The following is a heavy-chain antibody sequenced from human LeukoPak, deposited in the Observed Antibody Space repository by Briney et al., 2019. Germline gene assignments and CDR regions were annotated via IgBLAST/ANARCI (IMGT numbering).Heavy chain of an antibody. CDR3: ARGVPRLGTDV. V-gene: IGHV3-72*01. J-gene: IGHJ6*02. Sequence: GRSLRLSCAASGFTFSDHYMDWVRQAPGKGLEWVGRIRNKALSYTIEYAASMKGRFTISRDDSKNSLYLQMNSLKTEDTAVYYCARGVPRLGTDVWGQGTTVTVSS. CDR2: IRNKALSYTI. CDR1: GFTFSDHY.